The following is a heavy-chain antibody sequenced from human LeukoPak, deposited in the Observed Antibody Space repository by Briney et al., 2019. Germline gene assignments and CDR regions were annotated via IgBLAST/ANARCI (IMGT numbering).Heavy chain of an antibody. J-gene: IGHJ6*03. D-gene: IGHD6-6*01. Sequence: ASVKVSCKASGYTLTSYGISWVRQAPGQGLEWMGWISAYTGNTNYAQKLQGRVTMTTDTSTSTAYMELRSLRSDDTAVYYCARDRPSIAARPLPYYFYYYMDVWGKGTTVTVSS. CDR2: ISAYTGNT. CDR1: GYTLTSYG. V-gene: IGHV1-18*01. CDR3: ARDRPSIAARPLPYYFYYYMDV.